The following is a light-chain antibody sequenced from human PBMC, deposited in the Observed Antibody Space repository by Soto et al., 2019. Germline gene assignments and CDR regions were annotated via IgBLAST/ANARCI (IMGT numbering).Light chain of an antibody. CDR2: GTS. CDR3: QQYNNWTRK. J-gene: IGKJ1*01. CDR1: QSVSSN. V-gene: IGKV3-15*01. Sequence: EIVMTQSPATLSVSPGERATLSCRASQSVSSNLAWYQQKPGQAPRLLIYGTSTRATGVPARFSGSGSGTEFTLTISSLQSEDFAVYYWQQYNNWTRKFGQGTKVEIK.